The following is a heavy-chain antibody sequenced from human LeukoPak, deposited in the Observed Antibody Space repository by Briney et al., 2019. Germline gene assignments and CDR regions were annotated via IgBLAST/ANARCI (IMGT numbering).Heavy chain of an antibody. CDR2: INHSGSI. CDR3: ARGLSRLPPGGY. J-gene: IGHJ4*02. CDR1: GGSLSGYY. Sequence: SETLSLTCAVYGGSLSGYYWSWIRQPPGKGLQWIGEINHSGSIKNNASLKSRVTISIDTSKNQFSLKLSSVTAADTAVYYRARGLSRLPPGGYWGQGTLVTVSS. D-gene: IGHD2-15*01. V-gene: IGHV4-34*01.